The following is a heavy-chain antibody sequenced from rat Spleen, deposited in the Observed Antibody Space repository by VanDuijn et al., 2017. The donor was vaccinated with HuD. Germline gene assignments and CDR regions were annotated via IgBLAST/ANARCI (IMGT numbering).Heavy chain of an antibody. CDR1: GFTFSDYY. J-gene: IGHJ4*01. CDR3: AKDVNYFSTYPFYVFDA. D-gene: IGHD1-2*01. Sequence: EVQLVESGGGLVQPGRSLKLSCAASGFTFSDYYMAWVRQAPTKGLEWVASINYDGGSTYYRDSVKGRFTISRDNAANTVYLQMDSLTSEDTATYYCAKDVNYFSTYPFYVFDAWGQGASVTVSS. CDR2: INYDGGST. V-gene: IGHV5-20*01.